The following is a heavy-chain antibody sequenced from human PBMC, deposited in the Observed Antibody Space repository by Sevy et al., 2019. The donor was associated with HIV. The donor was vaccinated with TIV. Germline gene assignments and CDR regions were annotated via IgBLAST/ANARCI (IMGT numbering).Heavy chain of an antibody. CDR2: LIGGGSRT. CDR1: GFPFSNYA. Sequence: GGSLRLSCAASGFPFSNYAMSWIRQAPGKGLEWVSTLIGGGSRTYSADSVTGRFTISRDNSKNTLYLQMNSLRADDTAIYYCAKRRVQSGLSGGGANYGWDVCGHGTTVTVSS. CDR3: AKRRVQSGLSGGGANYGWDV. V-gene: IGHV3-23*01. D-gene: IGHD2-15*01. J-gene: IGHJ6*02.